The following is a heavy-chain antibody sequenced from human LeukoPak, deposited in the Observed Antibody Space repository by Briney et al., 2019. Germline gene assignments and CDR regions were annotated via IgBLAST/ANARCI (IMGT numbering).Heavy chain of an antibody. V-gene: IGHV4-59*08. CDR3: ARHADDFVSHYSMDV. CDR1: VGSISNYY. D-gene: IGHD2-21*02. Sequence: PSETLSLTCTVSVGSISNYYWTWIRHPPGKGLEWIIFIYYTGTTNYSPSIRSRVTIPGDTSKTQVSLKLGSVTAADTAVYYWARHADDFVSHYSMDVWGKGNTV. CDR2: IYYTGTT. J-gene: IGHJ6*03.